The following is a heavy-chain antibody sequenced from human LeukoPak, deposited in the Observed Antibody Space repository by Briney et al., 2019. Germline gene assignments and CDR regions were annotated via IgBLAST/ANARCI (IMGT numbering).Heavy chain of an antibody. CDR2: ISAYNGNT. V-gene: IGHV1-18*01. D-gene: IGHD6-13*01. Sequence: GASVKVSCTASGYTFTSYGISWVRQAPGQGLEWMGWISAYNGNTNYAQKLQGRVTMTTDTSTSTAYMELRSLRSDDTAVYYCARAMRIAAASNYYYGMDVWGQGTTVTVSS. J-gene: IGHJ6*02. CDR1: GYTFTSYG. CDR3: ARAMRIAAASNYYYGMDV.